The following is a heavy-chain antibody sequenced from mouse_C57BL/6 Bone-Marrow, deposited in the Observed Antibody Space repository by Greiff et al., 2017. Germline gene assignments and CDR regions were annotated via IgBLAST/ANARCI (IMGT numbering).Heavy chain of an antibody. CDR1: GYTFTSYW. Sequence: VQLQQSGAELAKPGASVKLSCKASGYTFTSYWMHWVNQRPGQGLEWIGYINPSSGYTKYTQKFKDKATLTADKSSSTAYMQLSSLTYEDSAVEYCARRRGQTAVVAGAMDYWGQGTSVTVAS. CDR3: ARRRGQTAVVAGAMDY. D-gene: IGHD1-1*01. V-gene: IGHV1-7*01. CDR2: INPSSGYT. J-gene: IGHJ4*01.